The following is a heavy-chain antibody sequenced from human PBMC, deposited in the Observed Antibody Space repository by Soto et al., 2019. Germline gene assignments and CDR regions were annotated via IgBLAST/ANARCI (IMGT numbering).Heavy chain of an antibody. CDR3: AREAVAGTFDY. V-gene: IGHV1-46*01. CDR2: INPSGGST. J-gene: IGHJ4*02. D-gene: IGHD6-19*01. CDR1: GYTFTSYY. Sequence: QVQLVQSGAEVKKPGASVKVSCKASGYTFTSYYMHWVRQAPGQGLEWMGIINPSGGSTSYAQKFQDRVTMTRDTSTSTVYMELSSLRSEDTAVYYCAREAVAGTFDYWGQGTLVTVSS.